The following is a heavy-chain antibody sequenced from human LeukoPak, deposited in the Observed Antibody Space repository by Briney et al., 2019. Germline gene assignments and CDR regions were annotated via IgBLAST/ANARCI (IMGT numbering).Heavy chain of an antibody. CDR3: ARDGSDYGDYVFNY. V-gene: IGHV3-30-3*01. Sequence: GRSLRLSCAASGFTFSSYAMHWVRQAPGKGLEWVAVISYDGSNKYYADSVKGRFTISRDNSKNTLYLQMNSLRAEDTAVYYCARDGSDYGDYVFNYWGQGTLVTVSS. D-gene: IGHD4-17*01. CDR2: ISYDGSNK. J-gene: IGHJ4*02. CDR1: GFTFSSYA.